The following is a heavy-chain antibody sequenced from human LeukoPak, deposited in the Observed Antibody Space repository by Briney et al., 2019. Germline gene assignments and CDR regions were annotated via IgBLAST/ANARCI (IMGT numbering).Heavy chain of an antibody. Sequence: GGSLRLSCAASGFTFSHFGMHWGRQAPGKGLEWVAAISYDGSNKYYADSVKGRFTISRDNSKNTLYLQMNSLSAEDTAVYYCARKYSGYDLGGFDYWGQGTLVTVSS. CDR1: GFTFSHFG. D-gene: IGHD5-12*01. CDR2: ISYDGSNK. J-gene: IGHJ4*02. CDR3: ARKYSGYDLGGFDY. V-gene: IGHV3-30*19.